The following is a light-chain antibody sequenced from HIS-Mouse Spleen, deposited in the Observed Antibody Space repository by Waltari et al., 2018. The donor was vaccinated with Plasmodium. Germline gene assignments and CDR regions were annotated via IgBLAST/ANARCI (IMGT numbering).Light chain of an antibody. CDR2: GKN. CDR3: NSRDSSGNHLGVV. J-gene: IGLJ2*01. Sequence: SSELTQDPAVSVALGQTVRITCQGDSLRSDYASQYQQKPGQAPVLVIYGKNNRPSGIPDRFSGSSSGNTASLTITGAQAEDEADYYCNSRDSSGNHLGVVFGGGTKLTVL. CDR1: SLRSDY. V-gene: IGLV3-19*01.